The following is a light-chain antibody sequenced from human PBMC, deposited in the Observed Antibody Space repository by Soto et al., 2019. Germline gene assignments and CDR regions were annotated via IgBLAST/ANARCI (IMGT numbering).Light chain of an antibody. CDR2: GAS. V-gene: IGKV3-20*01. CDR1: QSVSSSY. CDR3: QHYGGSRT. Sequence: EIVLTQSPGTLSLSPGERATLSCRANQSVSSSYLAWYQQKPDQASRLLIWGASSRATGIPDRFSGSGSGTDFTLTISRLEPEDFAVYYCQHYGGSRTFGQGTKVDIK. J-gene: IGKJ1*01.